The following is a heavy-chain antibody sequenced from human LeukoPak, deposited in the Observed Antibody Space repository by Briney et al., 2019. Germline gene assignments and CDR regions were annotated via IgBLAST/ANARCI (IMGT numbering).Heavy chain of an antibody. V-gene: IGHV4-61*02. CDR2: IYTSGST. CDR3: ASTHCSSTSCHDAFDI. J-gene: IGHJ3*02. Sequence: SQTLSLTCTVSGGSISSGSYYWSWIRQPAGKGLEWIGRIYTSGSTNYNPSLKSRVTISVDTSKNQFSLKLSSVTAADTAVYYCASTHCSSTSCHDAFDIWGQGTMVTVSS. CDR1: GGSISSGSYY. D-gene: IGHD2-2*01.